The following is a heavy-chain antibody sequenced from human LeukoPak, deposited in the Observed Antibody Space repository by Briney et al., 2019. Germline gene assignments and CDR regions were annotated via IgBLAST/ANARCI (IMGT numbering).Heavy chain of an antibody. Sequence: GGSLRLSCAASGFGFRVYWTHWVRHAPGKGLVWGAHINEDGTSASHADSVKGRFTISRDNAKNTLYLQMNSLTVEDTAVYYCARVPTNSYGFGQWGQGSQVTVSS. CDR3: ARVPTNSYGFGQ. D-gene: IGHD5-18*01. CDR2: INEDGTSA. J-gene: IGHJ4*02. CDR1: GFGFRVYW. V-gene: IGHV3-74*01.